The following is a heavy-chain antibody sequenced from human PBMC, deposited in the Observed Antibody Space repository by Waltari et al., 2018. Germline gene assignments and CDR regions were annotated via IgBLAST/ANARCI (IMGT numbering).Heavy chain of an antibody. Sequence: QLQLQESGPGLVKPSETLSLTCTVPGGSIRGFGYYWRWIRQSPGKGLEWIGTIYYSGSTYYNPSLKSRVTISVDTSKNQFSLKLDSVTAADTAVYYCARVSMTTVAKGDIDYWGQGTLVTVSS. CDR2: IYYSGST. V-gene: IGHV4-39*07. D-gene: IGHD4-17*01. J-gene: IGHJ4*02. CDR3: ARVSMTTVAKGDIDY. CDR1: GGSIRGFGYY.